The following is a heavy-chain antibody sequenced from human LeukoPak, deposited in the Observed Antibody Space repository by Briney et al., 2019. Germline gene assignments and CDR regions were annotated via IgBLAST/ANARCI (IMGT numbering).Heavy chain of an antibody. CDR3: VRDGGYYGPDS. V-gene: IGHV3-7*04. D-gene: IGHD3-10*01. Sequence: GGSLRLSCAASGFTISFYWMSWVRQAPGKGLEKMANINQVASEKNYVDAVKGRFTISRDNSKNSLYLQMNSVRAEDTAMYYCVRDGGYYGPDSWGQGALVSVSS. CDR1: GFTISFYW. J-gene: IGHJ4*02. CDR2: INQVASEK.